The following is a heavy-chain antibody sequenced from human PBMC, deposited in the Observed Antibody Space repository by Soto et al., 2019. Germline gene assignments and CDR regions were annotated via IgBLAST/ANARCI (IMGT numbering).Heavy chain of an antibody. J-gene: IGHJ1*01. CDR1: GGSFSGYY. V-gene: IGHV4-34*01. CDR2: INHSGST. D-gene: IGHD2-15*01. Sequence: SETLSLTCAVYGGSFSGYYWSWIRQPPGKGLEWIGEINHSGSTNYNPSLKSRVTISVDTSKNQFSLKLSSVTAADTAVYYCARGGFGVVVVPRYFQHWGQGTLVTVSS. CDR3: ARGGFGVVVVPRYFQH.